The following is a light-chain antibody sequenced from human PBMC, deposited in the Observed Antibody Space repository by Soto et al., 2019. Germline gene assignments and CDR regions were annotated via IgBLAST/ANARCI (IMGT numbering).Light chain of an antibody. CDR3: QQYKSGGT. J-gene: IGKJ1*01. V-gene: IGKV1-5*01. CDR2: DAC. CDR1: QSISSW. Sequence: DIQMTRSPSTCTASVGDRVTITFRASQSISSWLAWYQQKPGTAPKLLIYDACSLESGVPSRFSGSGSGTEFTLTISRLQPDDFATYYCQQYKSGGTFGQGTKVDIK.